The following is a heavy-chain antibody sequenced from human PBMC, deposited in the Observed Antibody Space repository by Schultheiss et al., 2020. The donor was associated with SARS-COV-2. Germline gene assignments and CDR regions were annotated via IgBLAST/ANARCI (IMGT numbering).Heavy chain of an antibody. CDR1: GFTFSNAW. CDR2: ISSSGSTI. D-gene: IGHD2-2*01. J-gene: IGHJ6*02. CDR3: ARGYCSSTSCYSYYYGMDV. Sequence: GGSLRLSCAASGFTFSNAWMNWVRQAPGKGLEWVSYISSSGSTIYYADSVKGRFTISRDNAKNSLYLQMNSLRAEDTAVYYCARGYCSSTSCYSYYYGMDVWGQGTTVTVSS. V-gene: IGHV3-11*04.